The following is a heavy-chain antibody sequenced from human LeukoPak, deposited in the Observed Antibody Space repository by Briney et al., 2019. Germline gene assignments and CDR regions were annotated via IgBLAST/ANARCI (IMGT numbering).Heavy chain of an antibody. CDR1: GFTVSSNY. V-gene: IGHV3-23*01. Sequence: PGGSLRLSCAASGFTVSSNYMSWVRQAPGKGLEWLSAMSGTGGTTYYADSVKGRFTISRDNSKNTLYLQMNSLRAEDTAVYYCAKTSGVDWSLDYWGQGTLVTVSS. CDR2: MSGTGGTT. J-gene: IGHJ4*02. D-gene: IGHD3-9*01. CDR3: AKTSGVDWSLDY.